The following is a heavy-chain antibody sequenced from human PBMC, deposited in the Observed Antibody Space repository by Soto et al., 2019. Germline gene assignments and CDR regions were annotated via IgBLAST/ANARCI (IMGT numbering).Heavy chain of an antibody. V-gene: IGHV1-58*02. CDR3: ARDRSSGYVSDYYYCYMDV. CDR1: GFTFTSSA. D-gene: IGHD5-12*01. J-gene: IGHJ6*03. Sequence: ASEKVSCKASGFTFTSSAMQWVRQARGQRLEWIGWIGVGSGNTNYARNLQGRVTMTTDTSTSTAYMELRSLRSDDTAVYFCARDRSSGYVSDYYYCYMDVWGKGTTVTVSS. CDR2: IGVGSGNT.